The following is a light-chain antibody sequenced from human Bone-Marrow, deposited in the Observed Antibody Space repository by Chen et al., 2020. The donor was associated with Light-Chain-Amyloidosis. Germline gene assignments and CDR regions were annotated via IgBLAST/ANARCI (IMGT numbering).Light chain of an antibody. CDR1: DLPTKY. V-gene: IGLV3-25*03. Sequence: SYELPQPPSVSVSPGQTARLTCSGDDLPTKYAYWYQQKPGQAPVLVIHRDNERPSGISERFSGSSSGTTATLTISGVQAEDEADYHCQSADSSGTYEVIFGGGTKLTVL. CDR2: RDN. CDR3: QSADSSGTYEVI. J-gene: IGLJ2*01.